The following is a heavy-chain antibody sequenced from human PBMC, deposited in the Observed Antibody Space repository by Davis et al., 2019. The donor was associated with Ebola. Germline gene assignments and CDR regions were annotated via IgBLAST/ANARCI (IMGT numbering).Heavy chain of an antibody. J-gene: IGHJ6*02. CDR2: ISAYNGNT. V-gene: IGHV1-18*01. Sequence: ASVKVSCKASGYTFTSYGISWVRQAPGQGLEWMGWISAYNGNTNYAQKLPGRVTMTTDTSTSTAYMELRSLRSDDTAVYYCARGHGSSWQYYYYYYGMDVWGQGTTVTVSS. CDR3: ARGHGSSWQYYYYYYGMDV. CDR1: GYTFTSYG. D-gene: IGHD6-13*01.